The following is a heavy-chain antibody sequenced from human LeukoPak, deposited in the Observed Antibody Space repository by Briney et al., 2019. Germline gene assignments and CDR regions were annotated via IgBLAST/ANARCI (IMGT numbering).Heavy chain of an antibody. Sequence: PGGSLRLSCAASGFTFSSYAMSWVRQAPGKGLEWVSAISGSGGSTYYADSVKGRFTISRDNSKNTLYLQMNSLRAEDTAVYYCAKVKNDFWSGHSDLPSFFDYWGQGTLVTVSS. J-gene: IGHJ4*02. D-gene: IGHD3-3*01. CDR2: ISGSGGST. CDR3: AKVKNDFWSGHSDLPSFFDY. V-gene: IGHV3-23*01. CDR1: GFTFSSYA.